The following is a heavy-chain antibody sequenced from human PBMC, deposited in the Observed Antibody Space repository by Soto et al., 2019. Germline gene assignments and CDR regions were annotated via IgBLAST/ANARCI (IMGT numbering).Heavy chain of an antibody. Sequence: GGSLRLSCAASGFTFSSYGMHWVRQAPGKGLEWVAVISYDGSNKYYADSVKGRFTISRDNSKNTLYLQMNSLRAGDTAGYYCAKDKNLPEQLARGGGFYYYYGMDVWGQGTTVTVSS. V-gene: IGHV3-30*18. J-gene: IGHJ6*02. CDR2: ISYDGSNK. CDR1: GFTFSSYG. CDR3: AKDKNLPEQLARGGGFYYYYGMDV. D-gene: IGHD6-6*01.